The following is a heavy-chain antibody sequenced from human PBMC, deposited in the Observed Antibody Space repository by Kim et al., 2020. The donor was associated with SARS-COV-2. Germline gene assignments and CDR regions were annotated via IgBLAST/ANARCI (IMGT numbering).Heavy chain of an antibody. V-gene: IGHV3-74*01. Sequence: GGSLRLSCAASGFTFSSYWMHWVRQAPGKGLVWVSRLNSDGSSTSYADSVKGRFTISRDNAKNTLYLQMNRLRAEDTAVYYCARDHIAHSSSWYYYYGMDVWGQGSTITVSS. CDR3: ARDHIAHSSSWYYYYGMDV. CDR1: GFTFSSYW. J-gene: IGHJ6*02. D-gene: IGHD6-13*01. CDR2: LNSDGSST.